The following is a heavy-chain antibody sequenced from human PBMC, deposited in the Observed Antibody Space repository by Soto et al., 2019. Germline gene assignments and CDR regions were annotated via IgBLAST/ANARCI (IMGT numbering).Heavy chain of an antibody. V-gene: IGHV3-74*01. CDR2: INSDGSST. Sequence: EVQLVESGGGLVQPGGSLRLSCAASGFTCSSYWMHWVRQAPGKGLVWVSRINSDGSSTSYSVSVKGRFTISRDNAKNTLYLQINSLRAEETAVYYCARDLYSGYGFDYWGQGTLVTVS. D-gene: IGHD5-12*01. J-gene: IGHJ4*02. CDR3: ARDLYSGYGFDY. CDR1: GFTCSSYW.